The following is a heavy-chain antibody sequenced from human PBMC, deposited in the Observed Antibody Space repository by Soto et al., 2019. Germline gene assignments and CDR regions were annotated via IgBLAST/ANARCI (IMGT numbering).Heavy chain of an antibody. Sequence: QELLVESGGGVVQPGTSLRLSCETSGFIFRSYGVHWVRQAPGKGLEWVAVVWYDGSNKEYGESVKGRFTISRDNSKNTLYLQMNNLRADDTAVYYCARVGYCTSTSSNCPFESWGQGTLVTVSS. CDR2: VWYDGSNK. D-gene: IGHD2-2*01. CDR1: GFIFRSYG. V-gene: IGHV3-33*03. J-gene: IGHJ4*02. CDR3: ARVGYCTSTSSNCPFES.